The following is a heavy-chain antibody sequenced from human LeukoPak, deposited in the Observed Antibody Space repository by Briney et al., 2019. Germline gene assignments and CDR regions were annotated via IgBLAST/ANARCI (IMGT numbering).Heavy chain of an antibody. CDR1: GYTLTELS. CDR3: ATRSMHYYDSSGYYC. J-gene: IGHJ4*02. CDR2: FDPEDGET. V-gene: IGHV1-24*01. D-gene: IGHD3-22*01. Sequence: ASVKVSCKVSGYTLTELSMHWVRQAPGEGLEWMGGFDPEDGETIYAQKFQGRVTMTEDTSTDTAYMELSSLRSEDTAVYYCATRSMHYYDSSGYYCWGQGTLVTVSS.